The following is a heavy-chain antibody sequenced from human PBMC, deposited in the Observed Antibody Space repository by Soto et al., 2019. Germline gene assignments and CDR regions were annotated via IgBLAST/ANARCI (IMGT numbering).Heavy chain of an antibody. CDR3: ARALIPSTYTDMAFALDV. V-gene: IGHV1-8*01. D-gene: IGHD5-18*01. CDR1: GYTFTSYD. Sequence: ASVKVSCKASGYTFTSYDINWVRQATGQGLEWMGWMNPNSGNTGYAQKFQGRVTMTRNTSISTAYMELSSLRSEDTAVYYCARALIPSTYTDMAFALDVWGKGTTVTVSS. J-gene: IGHJ6*04. CDR2: MNPNSGNT.